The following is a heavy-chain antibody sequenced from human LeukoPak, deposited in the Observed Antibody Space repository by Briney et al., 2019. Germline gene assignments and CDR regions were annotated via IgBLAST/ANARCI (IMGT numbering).Heavy chain of an antibody. V-gene: IGHV4-59*12. J-gene: IGHJ4*02. Sequence: SETLSLTCTVSGGSISSYYWSWVRQPPGKGLEWIGYIYYSGSTNYNPSLKSRVTISVDTSKNQFSLKLSSMTAADTAVYYCARDGLNSGWSDSFDNWGQGTLVTVSS. CDR3: ARDGLNSGWSDSFDN. CDR2: IYYSGST. D-gene: IGHD6-19*01. CDR1: GGSISSYY.